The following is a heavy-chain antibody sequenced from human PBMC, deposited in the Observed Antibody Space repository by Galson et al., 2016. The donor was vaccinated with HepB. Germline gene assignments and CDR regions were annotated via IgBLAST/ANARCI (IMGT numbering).Heavy chain of an antibody. CDR2: ISGSGAHI. D-gene: IGHD2-2*01. CDR1: GFSFSDYA. CDR3: VQGSTAPAV. Sequence: SLRLSCAASGFSFSDYAMTWVRQAPGKGLEWVSAISGSGAHIYYRNSVKGRFATSRDNPKNTLSLQMNSLTADDTAIYYCVQGSTAPAVWGKGTTVTVSS. V-gene: IGHV3-23*01. J-gene: IGHJ6*04.